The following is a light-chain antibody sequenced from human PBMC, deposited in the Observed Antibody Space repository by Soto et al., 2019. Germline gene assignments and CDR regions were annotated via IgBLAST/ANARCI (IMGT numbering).Light chain of an antibody. CDR2: AAS. J-gene: IGKJ4*01. V-gene: IGKV1-27*01. Sequence: DIQMTQSPSSLSASVGDRVTITCRASQGSSNYLAWYQQKPGKVPKLLIFAASTLQSGVPSRFSGGGSGTDYSLPISSLQPEDVATYYCQKYNSDPLTFGGGTKVEIK. CDR1: QGSSNY. CDR3: QKYNSDPLT.